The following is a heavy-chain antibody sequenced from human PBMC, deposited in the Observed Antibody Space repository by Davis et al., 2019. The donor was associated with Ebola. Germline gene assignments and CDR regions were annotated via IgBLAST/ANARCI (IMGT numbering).Heavy chain of an antibody. V-gene: IGHV4-59*08. J-gene: IGHJ4*02. CDR3: ARRVGDFWSGESRYYFDY. CDR1: RGSISSYY. D-gene: IGHD3-3*01. CDR2: IYYSGST. Sequence: SETLSLTCTVPRGSISSYYWSWIRQPPGKGLEWVGYIYYSGSTNYNPSLKSRVTISVDTSKNQFSLKLSSVTAADTAVYYCARRVGDFWSGESRYYFDYWGQGTLVTVSS.